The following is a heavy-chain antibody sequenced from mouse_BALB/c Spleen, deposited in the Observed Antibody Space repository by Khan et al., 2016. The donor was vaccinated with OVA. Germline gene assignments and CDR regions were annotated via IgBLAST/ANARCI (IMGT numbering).Heavy chain of an antibody. D-gene: IGHD1-1*01. V-gene: IGHV5-17*02. J-gene: IGHJ2*01. CDR1: GFTFTSYG. CDR3: ATSYFYGYYFDY. CDR2: ISSDSNTI. Sequence: VVESGGGLVQSGGSRKLSCAASGFTFTSYGMHWIRQAPEKGLEWVAYISSDSNTIYYADTVKGRFTISRDNPKNTLFLQMTSLRSGDTAMYFCATSYFYGYYFDYWGQGTTLTVSS.